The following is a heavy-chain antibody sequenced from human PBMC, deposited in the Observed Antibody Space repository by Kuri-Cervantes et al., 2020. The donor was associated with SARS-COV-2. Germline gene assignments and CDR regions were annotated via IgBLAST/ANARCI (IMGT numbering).Heavy chain of an antibody. V-gene: IGHV3-23*01. D-gene: IGHD1-1*01. Sequence: GESLKISCAASGFAFSSYWMSWVRQAPGKGLEWVSAISGSGGSTYYADSVKGRFTISRDNSKNTLYLQMNSLRAEDTAVYYCKLRDYYYYYGMDVWGQGTTVTVSS. CDR3: KLRDYYYYYGMDV. CDR1: GFAFSSYW. J-gene: IGHJ6*02. CDR2: ISGSGGST.